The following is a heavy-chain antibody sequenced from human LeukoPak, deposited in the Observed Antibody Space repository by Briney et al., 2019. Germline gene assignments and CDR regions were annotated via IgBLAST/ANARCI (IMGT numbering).Heavy chain of an antibody. J-gene: IGHJ4*02. Sequence: SLRLSSAASGFTSSSYRMHCVRQAPGNGPKRATVTSYDGSNKYYADSVKGRFTISGDNSKNTLYMQMNSLRAEDTAVYYCAKDFSGYSYGFPGYWGQGTLVTVSS. CDR2: TSYDGSNK. V-gene: IGHV3-30*18. CDR1: GFTSSSYR. D-gene: IGHD5-18*01. CDR3: AKDFSGYSYGFPGY.